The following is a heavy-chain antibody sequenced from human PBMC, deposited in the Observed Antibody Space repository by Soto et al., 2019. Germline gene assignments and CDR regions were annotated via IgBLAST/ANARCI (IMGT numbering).Heavy chain of an antibody. V-gene: IGHV1-2*02. CDR2: VTPSTGGT. CDR3: ARDLHTDWYTAFAF. J-gene: IGHJ3*01. CDR1: GYTFSDYY. Sequence: QVQLVPSGAEVKKPGASVMVSCKASGYTFSDYYVHWVRQAPGQGLEWMGWVTPSTGGTNYAQKFRGRVTMTSDTSTSTAYMELSSLRSDDTAVYYCARDLHTDWYTAFAFWGQGTLVAVSS. D-gene: IGHD3-9*01.